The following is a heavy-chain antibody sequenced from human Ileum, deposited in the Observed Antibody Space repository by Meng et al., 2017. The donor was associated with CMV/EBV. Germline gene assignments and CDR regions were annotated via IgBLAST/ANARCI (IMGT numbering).Heavy chain of an antibody. Sequence: ASVKVSCKVSGYTLTELSMHWVRQAPGQGLEWMGGFDPEDGETIYAQKFQGRVTMTEDTSTDTAYMELSSLRSEDTAVYYCATVPFVVVPAAIQGAFDIWGQGTMVTVSS. D-gene: IGHD2-2*02. J-gene: IGHJ3*02. CDR3: ATVPFVVVPAAIQGAFDI. CDR1: GYTLTELS. V-gene: IGHV1-24*01. CDR2: FDPEDGET.